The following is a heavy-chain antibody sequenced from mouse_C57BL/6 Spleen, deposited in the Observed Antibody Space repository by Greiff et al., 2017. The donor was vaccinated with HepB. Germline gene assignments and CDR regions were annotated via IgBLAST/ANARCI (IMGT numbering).Heavy chain of an antibody. CDR3: ARDKDYVWFAY. J-gene: IGHJ3*01. CDR1: GFTFSSYA. D-gene: IGHD2-4*01. Sequence: EVQVVESGGGLVKPGGSLKLSCAASGFTFSSYAMSWVRQTPEKRLEWVATISDGGSYTYYPDNVKGRFTISRDNAKNNLYLQMSHLKSEDTAMYYCARDKDYVWFAYWGQGTLVTVSA. CDR2: ISDGGSYT. V-gene: IGHV5-4*01.